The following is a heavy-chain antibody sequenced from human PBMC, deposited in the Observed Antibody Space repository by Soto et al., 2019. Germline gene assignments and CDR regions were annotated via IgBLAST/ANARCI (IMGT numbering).Heavy chain of an antibody. Sequence: ASVKVSCKASGYTFTSYGISWVRQAPGQGLEWMGWISAYNGNTNYAQKLQGRVTMTTDTSTSTAYMELRSLRPDDTAVYYCARGTYYYDSSGYSGFDYWGQGTLVTVSS. CDR1: GYTFTSYG. D-gene: IGHD3-22*01. CDR3: ARGTYYYDSSGYSGFDY. J-gene: IGHJ4*02. V-gene: IGHV1-18*04. CDR2: ISAYNGNT.